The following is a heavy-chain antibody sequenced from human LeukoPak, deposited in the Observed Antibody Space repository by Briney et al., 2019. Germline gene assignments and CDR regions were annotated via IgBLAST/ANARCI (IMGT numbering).Heavy chain of an antibody. J-gene: IGHJ3*02. CDR2: IYYSGST. D-gene: IGHD4-11*01. CDR3: ARDTGVRAFDI. CDR1: GGSIGSSSYY. Sequence: PSETLSLTCTVSGGSIGSSSYYWGWIRQPPGKGLEWIGSIYYSGSTYYNPSLKSRVTISVDTSKNQFSLKLSSVTAADTAVYYCARDTGVRAFDIWGQGTMVTVSS. V-gene: IGHV4-39*07.